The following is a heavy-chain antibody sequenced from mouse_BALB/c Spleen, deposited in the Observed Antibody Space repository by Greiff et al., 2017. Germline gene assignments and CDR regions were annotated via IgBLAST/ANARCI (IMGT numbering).Heavy chain of an antibody. D-gene: IGHD2-4*01. V-gene: IGHV2-9*02. CDR1: GFSLPSYG. J-gene: IGHJ2*01. Sequence: QVQLKESGPGLVAPSQSLSITCTVSGFSLPSYGVHWVRQPPGKGLEWLGVIWAGGSTNYNSALMSRLSISKDNSKSQVFLKMNSLQTDDTAMYYCGRESTSTMITTLFDYWGQGTTLTVSS. CDR3: GRESTSTMITTLFDY. CDR2: IWAGGST.